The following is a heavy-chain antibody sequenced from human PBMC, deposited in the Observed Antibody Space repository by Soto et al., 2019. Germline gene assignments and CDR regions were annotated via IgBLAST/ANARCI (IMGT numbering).Heavy chain of an antibody. D-gene: IGHD3-3*01. V-gene: IGHV1-69*01. Sequence: QVQLVQSGAEVKKPGSSVKVSCKASGGTFSSYAISWVRQAPGQGLEWMGGIIPIFGTANYAQKFQGRVTITADESTSTAYMELSSLRSEDTAVYYCARSHQSALFGVVMDFDYWGQGTLVTVSS. J-gene: IGHJ4*02. CDR2: IIPIFGTA. CDR1: GGTFSSYA. CDR3: ARSHQSALFGVVMDFDY.